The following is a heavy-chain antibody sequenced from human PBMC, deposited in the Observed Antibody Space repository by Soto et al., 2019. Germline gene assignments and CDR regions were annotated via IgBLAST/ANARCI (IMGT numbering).Heavy chain of an antibody. V-gene: IGHV5-10-1*01. CDR2: IDPSDSYT. Sequence: GESLKISCQGSGYSFTSHWISWVRQMPGKGLEWMGRIDPSDSYTTYNPSFQGHVTISADKSLSTAYLQWNSLKASDTAMYYCAAGGLNGGWIDPWGQGNPVTVSS. J-gene: IGHJ5*02. D-gene: IGHD2-8*01. CDR1: GYSFTSHW. CDR3: AAGGLNGGWIDP.